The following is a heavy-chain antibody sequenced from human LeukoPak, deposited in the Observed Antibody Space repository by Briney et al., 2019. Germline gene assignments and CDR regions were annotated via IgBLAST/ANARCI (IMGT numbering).Heavy chain of an antibody. Sequence: GASVKVSCKASGYTFTSYGISWMRQAPGQGLEWMGWISAYNGNTNYAQKLQGRVTMTTDTSTSTAYMELRSLRSDDTAVYYCARDLFYDILTGYYGGDFDYWGQGTLVTVSS. V-gene: IGHV1-18*01. CDR1: GYTFTSYG. CDR2: ISAYNGNT. D-gene: IGHD3-9*01. J-gene: IGHJ4*02. CDR3: ARDLFYDILTGYYGGDFDY.